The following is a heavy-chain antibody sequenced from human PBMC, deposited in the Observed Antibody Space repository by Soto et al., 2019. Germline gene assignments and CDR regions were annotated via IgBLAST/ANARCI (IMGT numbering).Heavy chain of an antibody. CDR2: ISAGGNLI. CDR3: AKRQGIGAAAKNFDF. V-gene: IGHV3-23*01. CDR1: GFIFSNHA. D-gene: IGHD6-13*01. J-gene: IGHJ4*02. Sequence: AXVSLGRSCAASGFIFSNHAMSWVRQVPGKGLEWVSGISAGGNLIYYADSVRGRFTMSRDNSKNMLYLQMNSLRAEDTAVYFCAKRQGIGAAAKNFDFWGQGARVTVSS.